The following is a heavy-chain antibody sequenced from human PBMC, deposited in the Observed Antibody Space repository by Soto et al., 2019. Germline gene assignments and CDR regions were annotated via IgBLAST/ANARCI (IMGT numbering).Heavy chain of an antibody. J-gene: IGHJ4*02. D-gene: IGHD1-20*01. CDR3: EKDLSFEGITAADS. CDR2: ISVSGGST. Sequence: PGGSLRLCCAASGFTFSSYAMSWVRQAPGKGLEWGSAISVSGGSTYYADSVKGRFTHSRDKSKNTLYLQITSLRAEDTAVYYCEKDLSFEGITAADSWGQGTLVPVSS. CDR1: GFTFSSYA. V-gene: IGHV3-23*01.